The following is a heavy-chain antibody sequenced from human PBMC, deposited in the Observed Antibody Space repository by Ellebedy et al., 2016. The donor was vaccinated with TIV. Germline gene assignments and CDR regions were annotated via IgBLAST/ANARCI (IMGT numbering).Heavy chain of an antibody. V-gene: IGHV3-9*03. CDR3: AKDKNSVPEYYFDY. CDR2: ITWNSGYI. D-gene: IGHD5-18*01. J-gene: IGHJ4*02. CDR1: GFTFDDYA. Sequence: GGSLRLSCTTSGFTFDDYAMHWVRQAPGKGLEWVSSITWNSGYIAYADSVKGRFTISRDNAKNSLYLQMNSLRAEDMALYYCAKDKNSVPEYYFDYWGQGTLVTVSS.